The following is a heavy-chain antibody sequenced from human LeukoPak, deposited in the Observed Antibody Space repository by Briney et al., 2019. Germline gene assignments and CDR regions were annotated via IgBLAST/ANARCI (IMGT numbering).Heavy chain of an antibody. CDR3: ARSGYSGYADYYLDY. CDR1: GGSISSSNW. CDR2: IYHSGST. V-gene: IGHV4-4*02. D-gene: IGHD5-12*01. Sequence: SETLSLTCAVSGGSISSSNWWSWVRQPPGKGLEWIAEIYHSGSTNYNPSLKSRVTISVDKSKNQFSLKLSSVTAADTAVYYCARSGYSGYADYYLDYWGQGTLVTVSS. J-gene: IGHJ4*02.